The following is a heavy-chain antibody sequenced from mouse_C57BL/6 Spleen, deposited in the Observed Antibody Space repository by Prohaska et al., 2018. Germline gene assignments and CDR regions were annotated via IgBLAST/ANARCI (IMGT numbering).Heavy chain of an antibody. Sequence: FTSYWISWVKQITGQDLEWIAEIYPRSDNTYYNEKFKGKPTLTADKSSSTAYMELRSLTSEDSAVYFCARSSYGSSSYYAMDYWGQGTSVTVAS. CDR2: IYPRSDNT. V-gene: IGHV1-81*01. J-gene: IGHJ4*01. CDR3: ARSSYGSSSYYAMDY. CDR1: FTSYW. D-gene: IGHD1-1*01.